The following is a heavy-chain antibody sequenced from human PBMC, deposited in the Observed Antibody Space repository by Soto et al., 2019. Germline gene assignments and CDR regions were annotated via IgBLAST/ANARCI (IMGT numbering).Heavy chain of an antibody. V-gene: IGHV5-51*01. CDR2: MYPGDSDT. CDR1: GYDFNTSW. D-gene: IGHD3-3*01. Sequence: GGSLKISCRGSGYDFNTSWFGWVRQLPGRGLERVGIMYPGDSDTRYNPSLQGHVTLSVDVTVSTAFLQWRSLETSDTGMYFCXRLPRDCNKTSCYYADHWGQGTQVTVSS. CDR3: XRLPRDCNKTSCYYADH. J-gene: IGHJ4*02.